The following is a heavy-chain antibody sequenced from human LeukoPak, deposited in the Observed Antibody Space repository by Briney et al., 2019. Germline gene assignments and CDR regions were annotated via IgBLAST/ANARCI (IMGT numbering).Heavy chain of an antibody. CDR3: ASSPSLHACDM. CDR1: WITISNNF. J-gene: IGHJ3*02. V-gene: IGHV3-53*01. Sequence: QPGGSLGPSRASLWITISNNFKSLVPPAPGEGGGWVSVRYSNGSTYYAESVNRRFTIYRDNSMHALDLQMNSVRAEDSAVYYCASSPSLHACDMWGRGTMVTVS. CDR2: RYSNGST.